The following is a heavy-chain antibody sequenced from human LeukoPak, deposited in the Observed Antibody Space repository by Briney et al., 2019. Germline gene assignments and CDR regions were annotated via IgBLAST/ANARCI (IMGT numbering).Heavy chain of an antibody. CDR2: MSYDGFNK. CDR1: GFTFSSYA. D-gene: IGHD5-18*01. V-gene: IGHV3-30*18. CDR3: AKTKGYSYGYYFDY. Sequence: GGTLRLSCAASGFTFSSYAMHWIRQSLGKGLEWVAVMSYDGFNKYYADSVKGRFTISRDNSKNTLYLQMNSLGAEDTAVYYCAKTKGYSYGYYFDYWGQGTLVTVSS. J-gene: IGHJ4*02.